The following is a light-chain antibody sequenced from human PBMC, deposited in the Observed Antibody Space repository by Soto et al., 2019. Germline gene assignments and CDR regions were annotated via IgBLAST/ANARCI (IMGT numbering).Light chain of an antibody. V-gene: IGLV2-14*01. Sequence: QTALTQPASVSGSPGQSITISCTGTSSDVGGYNYVSWYQQHPGKAPKVMIYEVSHRPSGVSNRFSGSRSVNTASLTISGLQAEDEADYYCSSYTSSSTQVFGTGTKLTVL. CDR3: SSYTSSSTQV. CDR2: EVS. J-gene: IGLJ1*01. CDR1: SSDVGGYNY.